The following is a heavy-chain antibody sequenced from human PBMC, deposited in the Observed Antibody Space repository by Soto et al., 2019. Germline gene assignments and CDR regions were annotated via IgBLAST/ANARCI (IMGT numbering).Heavy chain of an antibody. V-gene: IGHV3-48*01. CDR3: AGHGGQWLNWFDP. Sequence: EVQLVESGGGLVQPGESLRLSCAASGFTFSSYDMSWVRQAPGKGLEWVSYISSSSSTIYYADSVKGRFTISRDNAKNSLYLQMNSLRAEATAVYYCAGHGGQWLNWFDPWGQGILVTVSS. CDR2: ISSSSSTI. CDR1: GFTFSSYD. D-gene: IGHD6-19*01. J-gene: IGHJ5*02.